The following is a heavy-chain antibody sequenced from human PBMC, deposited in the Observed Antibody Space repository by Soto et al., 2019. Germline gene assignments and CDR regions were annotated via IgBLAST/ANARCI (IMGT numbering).Heavy chain of an antibody. CDR2: IIPILGIA. V-gene: IGHV1-69*02. Sequence: QVQLVQSGAEVKKPGSAVKVSCKASGVTFSSYTISWVRQAPGQVLEWMGRIIPILGIANYAQKVQGRVTITADKSTSTAYMELSSLRSADTAVYYCAPLAAFSGTDESYYYDYYIDVWGKGTTVTVSS. D-gene: IGHD3-10*01. CDR3: APLAAFSGTDESYYYDYYIDV. CDR1: GVTFSSYT. J-gene: IGHJ6*03.